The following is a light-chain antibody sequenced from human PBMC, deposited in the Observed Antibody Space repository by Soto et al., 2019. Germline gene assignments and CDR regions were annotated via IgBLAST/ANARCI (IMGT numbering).Light chain of an antibody. CDR3: QQNNSYST. CDR1: QTISTW. V-gene: IGKV1-5*03. CDR2: KAS. Sequence: DIQITQSPPTLPASVGDRVTITCRASQTISTWLAWYQKKPGKAPKLLIYKASKLEDGAPSRCSGSGSGAEFTLTSSSQQPDDSASYYCQQNNSYSTFGQGTKVDIK. J-gene: IGKJ1*01.